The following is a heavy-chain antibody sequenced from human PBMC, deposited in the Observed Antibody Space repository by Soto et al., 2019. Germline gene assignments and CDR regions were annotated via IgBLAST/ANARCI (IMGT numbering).Heavy chain of an antibody. CDR1: GFTFDDYA. CDR3: AKDLSSGYYGPGSYIDY. Sequence: EVQLVESGGGFVQPGRSLRLSCAASGFTFDDYAMHWVRQAPGKGLEWVSGISWNSGGIGHADSVKGRITISRDNAKNSLYLQMSSLRVEDTALYYCAKDLSSGYYGPGSYIDYWGQGTLVTVSS. D-gene: IGHD3-10*01. J-gene: IGHJ4*02. V-gene: IGHV3-9*01. CDR2: ISWNSGGI.